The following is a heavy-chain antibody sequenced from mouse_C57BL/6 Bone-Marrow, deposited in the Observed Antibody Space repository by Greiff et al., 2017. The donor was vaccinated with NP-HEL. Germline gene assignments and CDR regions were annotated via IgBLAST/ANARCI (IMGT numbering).Heavy chain of an antibody. Sequence: QVQLQQSGAELVRPGTSVKVSCKASGYAFTNYLIEWVKQRPGQGLEWIGVINPGSGGTNYNEKFKGKATLTADKSSSTAYMQLSSLTSEDSAVYFCARSFITTVEEYYFDYWGQGTTLTVSS. V-gene: IGHV1-54*01. J-gene: IGHJ2*01. CDR3: ARSFITTVEEYYFDY. CDR2: INPGSGGT. D-gene: IGHD1-1*01. CDR1: GYAFTNYL.